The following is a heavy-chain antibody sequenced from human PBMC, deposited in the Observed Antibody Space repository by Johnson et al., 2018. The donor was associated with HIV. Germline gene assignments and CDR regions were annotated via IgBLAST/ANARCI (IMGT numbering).Heavy chain of an antibody. J-gene: IGHJ3*02. CDR3: ARDDCSGGSCYSVAFEI. D-gene: IGHD2-15*01. Sequence: EVQLVESGGGLVQPGGSLRLSCAASGFTFSSYWMSWVRQAPGKGLEWVANIKQDGSEKYYVDSVKGRFTISRDNAKNSLYLQMNSLRAEDTAVYYCARDDCSGGSCYSVAFEIWGQGTMVTVSS. V-gene: IGHV3-7*01. CDR2: IKQDGSEK. CDR1: GFTFSSYW.